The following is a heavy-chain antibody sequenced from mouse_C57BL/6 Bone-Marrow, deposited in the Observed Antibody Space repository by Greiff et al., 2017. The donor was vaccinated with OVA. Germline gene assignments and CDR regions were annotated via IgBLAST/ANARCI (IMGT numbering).Heavy chain of an antibody. Sequence: EVKLVESGGGLVQPKGSLKLSCAASGFSFNTYAMNWVRQAPGKGLEWVARIRSKSNNYATYYADSVKDRFTISRDDSESMLYLQMNNLKTEDTAMYYCVSGWSYYAIDYWGQGTSVTVSS. CDR1: GFSFNTYA. D-gene: IGHD2-3*01. CDR3: VSGWSYYAIDY. J-gene: IGHJ4*01. V-gene: IGHV10-1*01. CDR2: IRSKSNNYAT.